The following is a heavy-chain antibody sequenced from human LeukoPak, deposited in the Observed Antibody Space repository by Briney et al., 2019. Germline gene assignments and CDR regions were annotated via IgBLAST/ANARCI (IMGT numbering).Heavy chain of an antibody. D-gene: IGHD1/OR15-1a*01. CDR3: ARVNSRAATTSYYYYYMDV. V-gene: IGHV3-21*01. Sequence: GGSLRLSCAASGFTFSSYSMNWVRQAPGKGLEWVSSISSSSSYIYYADSVKGRFTISRDNAKNSLYLQMNSLRAEDTAVYYCARVNSRAATTSYYYYYMDVWGKGTTVTVSS. J-gene: IGHJ6*03. CDR2: ISSSSSYI. CDR1: GFTFSSYS.